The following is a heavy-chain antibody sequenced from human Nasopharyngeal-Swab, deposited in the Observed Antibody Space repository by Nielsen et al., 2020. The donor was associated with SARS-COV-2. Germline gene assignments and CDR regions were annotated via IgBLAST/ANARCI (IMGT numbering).Heavy chain of an antibody. V-gene: IGHV3-33*05. Sequence: GGSLRLSCAASGFTFSIYGMHWVRQAPGKGLEWVAVMSYDGNNYYYADSVKGRFTNSRDNAKNSLYPQMNSLKAEDTAVYYCVSEKWSQSGPKFFDFWGQGTLVTVSS. J-gene: IGHJ4*02. CDR1: GFTFSIYG. CDR2: MSYDGNNY. CDR3: VSEKWSQSGPKFFDF. D-gene: IGHD5-24*01.